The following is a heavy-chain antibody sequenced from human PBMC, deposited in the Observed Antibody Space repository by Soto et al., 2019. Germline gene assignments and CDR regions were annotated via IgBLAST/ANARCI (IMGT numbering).Heavy chain of an antibody. CDR1: SGSISSGDYY. V-gene: IGHV4-30-4*01. D-gene: IGHD3-22*01. CDR3: ARASSSGSYFFDY. J-gene: IGHJ4*02. Sequence: SETLSLTCTVSSGSISSGDYYWNWIRQPPGKGLEWIGYIYYSGSTYYNPSLKSRITISVDTSKNQFSLKLSSVTAADTAVYYCARASSSGSYFFDYWGQGTQVTVSS. CDR2: IYYSGST.